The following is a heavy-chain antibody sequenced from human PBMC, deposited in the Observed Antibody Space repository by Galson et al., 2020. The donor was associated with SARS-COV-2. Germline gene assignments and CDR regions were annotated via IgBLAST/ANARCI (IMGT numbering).Heavy chain of an antibody. CDR2: ISYEGTTI. D-gene: IGHD3-22*01. J-gene: IGHJ4*02. CDR1: GFTFRSSA. CDR3: ARETDDDSSSWYDY. Sequence: GGSLRLSCAASGFTFRSSAMHWVRQAPGKGLEWVAIISYEGTTIYKSDSVKGRFTISRDISKNILYLQMNRLRPEDTGVYYCARETDDDSSSWYDYWGQGTLVTVSP. V-gene: IGHV3-30*04.